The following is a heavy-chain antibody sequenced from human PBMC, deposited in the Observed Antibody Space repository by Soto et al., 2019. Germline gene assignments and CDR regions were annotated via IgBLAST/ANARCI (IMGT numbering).Heavy chain of an antibody. V-gene: IGHV4-59*01. CDR1: GGSIIIYY. D-gene: IGHD5-18*01. CDR2: IYYSVST. CDR3: ASLETAMFGQDY. J-gene: IGHJ4*02. Sequence: SEPLSLTYTVSGGSIIIYYWSWIRQPPGGGLEWIGYIYYSVSTNYNPSLKSRFTISVDTSKTQFSLKLSSVTAADTAVYYWASLETAMFGQDYWGQGTLVTVSS.